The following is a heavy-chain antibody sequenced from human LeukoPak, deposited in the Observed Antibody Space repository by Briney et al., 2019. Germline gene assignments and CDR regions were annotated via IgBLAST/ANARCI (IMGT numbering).Heavy chain of an antibody. J-gene: IGHJ4*02. CDR2: VYPGGSA. CDR1: GGSIGNSHW. V-gene: IGHV4-4*02. Sequence: KPSETLSLTCAVSGGSIGNSHWWSWVRQPPEQGLEWIGQVYPGGSAVYNPSFKSRVTLSLDKSRNHFSLFLTSVIAADTAVYFCARHEGYSFKYWGQGALVTVSS. CDR3: ARHEGYSFKY.